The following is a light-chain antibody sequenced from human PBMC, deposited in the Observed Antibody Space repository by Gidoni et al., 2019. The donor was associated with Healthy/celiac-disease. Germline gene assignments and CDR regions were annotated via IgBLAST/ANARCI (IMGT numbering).Light chain of an antibody. V-gene: IGLV1-44*01. CDR2: SNN. Sequence: QSVLTQPPSSSGTPGHRVTISWSGSSSNIGRNTVNWYQQLPGTAPKLLIYSNNQRPSGVPDRFSGSKSGTSASLAICGLQSEDEADYYCAAWDDSLNAVVFGGGTKLTVL. CDR3: AAWDDSLNAVV. CDR1: SSNIGRNT. J-gene: IGLJ2*01.